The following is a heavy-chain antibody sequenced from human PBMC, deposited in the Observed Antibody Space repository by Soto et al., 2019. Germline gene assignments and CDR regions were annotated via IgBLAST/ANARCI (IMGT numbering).Heavy chain of an antibody. D-gene: IGHD6-13*01. CDR3: ARVSAAAGSYYYYGMDV. V-gene: IGHV3-33*01. CDR2: IGYNESNK. J-gene: IGHJ6*02. CDR1: GCTFSSYG. Sequence: GGPLRLPLGAFGCTFSSYGIHWVRQAPGKGLEWVAVIGYNESNKYYADSVKGRFTISRDNSKNTLYLQMNSLRAEDTAVYYCARVSAAAGSYYYYGMDVWGQGTTVTVSS.